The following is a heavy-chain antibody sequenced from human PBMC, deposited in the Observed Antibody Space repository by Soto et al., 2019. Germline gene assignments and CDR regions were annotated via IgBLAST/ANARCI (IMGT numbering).Heavy chain of an antibody. CDR2: IYYSGST. CDR1: GGSISSYY. D-gene: IGHD2-15*01. V-gene: IGHV4-59*01. Sequence: PSETLSLTCTVSGGSISSYYWSWIRQPPGKGLEWIGYIYYSGSTNYNPSLKSRVTISVDTSKNQFSLKLSSVTAADTAVYYCARVGADCSGGSCYSRALDYWGQGTLVTVSS. J-gene: IGHJ4*02. CDR3: ARVGADCSGGSCYSRALDY.